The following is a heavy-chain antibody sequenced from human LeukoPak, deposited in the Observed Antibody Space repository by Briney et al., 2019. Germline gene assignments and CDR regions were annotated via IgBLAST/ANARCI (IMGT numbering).Heavy chain of an antibody. CDR1: GFTFSDYA. Sequence: GGSLRLSCTASGFTFSDYAMSWVRQAPGKGLEWVGFIRSKAYGGTTEYAASVKGRFTISRDDSKSIAYLQMNSLKTEDTAVYYCTRLMRLDAFDIWGQGTMVTVSS. CDR2: IRSKAYGGTT. CDR3: TRLMRLDAFDI. V-gene: IGHV3-49*04. J-gene: IGHJ3*02.